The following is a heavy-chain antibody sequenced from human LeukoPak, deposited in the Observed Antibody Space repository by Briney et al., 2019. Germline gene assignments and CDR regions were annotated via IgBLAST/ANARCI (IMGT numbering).Heavy chain of an antibody. CDR2: IIPIFGTA. CDR3: ARDSGYDSSGYYSPGAFDI. D-gene: IGHD3-22*01. J-gene: IGHJ3*02. Sequence: SVKVSCKASGGTFSSYAISWVRQAPGQGLEWMGRIIPIFGTANYAQKFQGRVTITTDESTSTAYTELSSLRSEDTAVYYCARDSGYDSSGYYSPGAFDIWGQGTMVTVSS. CDR1: GGTFSSYA. V-gene: IGHV1-69*05.